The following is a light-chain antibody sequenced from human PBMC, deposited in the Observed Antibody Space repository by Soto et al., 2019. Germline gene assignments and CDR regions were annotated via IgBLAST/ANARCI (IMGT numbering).Light chain of an antibody. CDR1: ESVSTW. CDR3: QHYKTYPLT. CDR2: DAS. J-gene: IGKJ1*01. Sequence: DIQMTQSPSTLSASVGARVHITCRASESVSTWLAWYQQKPGKAPKLLIYDASSLESGVPSRFSGTGSGTQFTLTISSLQPDDFATYYCQHYKTYPLTFGQGTRVEIK. V-gene: IGKV1-5*01.